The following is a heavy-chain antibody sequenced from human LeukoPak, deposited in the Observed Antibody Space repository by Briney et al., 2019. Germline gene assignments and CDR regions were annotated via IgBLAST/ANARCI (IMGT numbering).Heavy chain of an antibody. V-gene: IGHV3-64*01. CDR3: ARVGYCSGGSCYSRGAFDI. CDR1: GFTFSSYA. CDR2: ISSNGGST. D-gene: IGHD2-15*01. Sequence: GSLRLSCAASGFTFSSYAMHWVRQAPGKGLEYVSAISSNGGSTYYANSVKGRFTISRDNSKNTLYLQMGSLRAEDMAVYYCARVGYCSGGSCYSRGAFDIWGQGTMVTVSS. J-gene: IGHJ3*02.